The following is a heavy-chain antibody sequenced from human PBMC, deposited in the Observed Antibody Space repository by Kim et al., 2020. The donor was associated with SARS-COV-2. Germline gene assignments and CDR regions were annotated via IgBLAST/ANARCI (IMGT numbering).Heavy chain of an antibody. V-gene: IGHV3-13*01. CDR3: ARAGRDGYNLDLTGMDV. CDR1: GFTFSSYD. D-gene: IGHD5-12*01. CDR2: IGTAGDT. Sequence: GGSLRLSCAASGFTFSSYDTQWVRQATGKGLGWVSAIGTAGDTYYPGSVKGRFSISRENAKNSLYLQMNSLRAGDTAVYYCARAGRDGYNLDLTGMDVWGQGTTVTVSS. J-gene: IGHJ6*02.